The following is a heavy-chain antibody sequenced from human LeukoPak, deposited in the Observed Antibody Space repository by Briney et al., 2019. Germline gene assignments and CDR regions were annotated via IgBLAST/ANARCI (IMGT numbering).Heavy chain of an antibody. CDR3: ASDHDLWGSGTHGDY. CDR1: GGTFSRYA. V-gene: IGHV1-69*13. D-gene: IGHD3-10*01. Sequence: SVRVSCKASGGTFSRYANSWGRHAPGQGREWMGGLIPIFGTANYAQTFQDRVTITADEYTSTAYMELSSPRSEDTAVYYCASDHDLWGSGTHGDYWGEGALVTVSS. J-gene: IGHJ4*02. CDR2: LIPIFGTA.